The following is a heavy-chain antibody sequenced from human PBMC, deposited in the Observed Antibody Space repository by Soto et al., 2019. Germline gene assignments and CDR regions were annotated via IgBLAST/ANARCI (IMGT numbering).Heavy chain of an antibody. J-gene: IGHJ4*02. V-gene: IGHV5-10-1*01. D-gene: IGHD2-8*02. CDR1: GYSFAGYW. Sequence: GESLKISCKGAGYSFAGYWITWVRQKPGKGLEWMGRIDPSDSQTYYSPSLRGHVTISGTKSITTVFLQWSSLSTSDTAMYYCARPIHDSDTGPNFHDYFNSRRQLTRGTFSS. CDR3: ARPIHDSDTGPNFHDYFNS. CDR2: IDPSDSQT.